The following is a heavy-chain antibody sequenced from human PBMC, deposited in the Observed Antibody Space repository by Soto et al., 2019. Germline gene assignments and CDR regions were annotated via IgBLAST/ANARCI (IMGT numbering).Heavy chain of an antibody. CDR3: ARGDPLGVAVVRVY. CDR1: GNTFASHG. CDR2: ISGFNGQT. J-gene: IGHJ4*02. Sequence: QVQLVQSGPEVKKPGASVKVSCKASGNTFASHGFSWGRQAPGQGLEWMGWISGFNGQTNYARKFQVRVTLTTDTSTSTAYMELMSLRSDDTAVYLCARGDPLGVAVVRVYWGQGTMVSVSS. D-gene: IGHD3-10*01. V-gene: IGHV1-18*01.